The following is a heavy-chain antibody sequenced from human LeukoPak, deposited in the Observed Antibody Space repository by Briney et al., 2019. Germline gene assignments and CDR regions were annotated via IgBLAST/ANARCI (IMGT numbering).Heavy chain of an antibody. V-gene: IGHV1-46*01. CDR1: GYTFTSYF. CDR3: ARGSASTLDAFDI. J-gene: IGHJ3*02. D-gene: IGHD2/OR15-2a*01. CDR2: INPSGGST. Sequence: GASVKVSCKASGYTFTSYFMHWVRQAPGQGLEWMGIINPSGGSTTYAQKFQGRVTMTRDTSTSAVYMELSSLRSEDTAVYYCARGSASTLDAFDIWGQGTMVTVSS.